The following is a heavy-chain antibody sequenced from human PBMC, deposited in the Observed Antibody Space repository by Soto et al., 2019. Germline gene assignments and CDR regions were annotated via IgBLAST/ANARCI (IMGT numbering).Heavy chain of an antibody. Sequence: QVQLVQSGAEVKKPGSSVKVSCKASGGTFSSYAISWVRQAPGQGLEWMGGIIPIFGTANYAQKFQGRVTIAADESTSTDDMELSSLRSEDTAVYYCARDRWAIFPNWFDPWGQGSLVTVSS. CDR3: ARDRWAIFPNWFDP. V-gene: IGHV1-69*01. CDR2: IIPIFGTA. D-gene: IGHD3-3*01. CDR1: GGTFSSYA. J-gene: IGHJ5*02.